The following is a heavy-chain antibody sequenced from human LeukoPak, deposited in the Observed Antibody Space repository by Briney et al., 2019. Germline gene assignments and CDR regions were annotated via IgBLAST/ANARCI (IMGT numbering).Heavy chain of an antibody. CDR1: GFTFSSYG. V-gene: IGHV3-30*18. CDR3: AKRDYDILTGYYRRYFQH. J-gene: IGHJ1*01. D-gene: IGHD3-9*01. Sequence: GRSLRLSCAASGFTFSSYGMHWVRQAPGKGLEWVAVISYDGSNKYYADSVKGRFTISRDNSKNTLYLQMNSLRAEDTAVYYCAKRDYDILTGYYRRYFQHWGQGTLVTVSS. CDR2: ISYDGSNK.